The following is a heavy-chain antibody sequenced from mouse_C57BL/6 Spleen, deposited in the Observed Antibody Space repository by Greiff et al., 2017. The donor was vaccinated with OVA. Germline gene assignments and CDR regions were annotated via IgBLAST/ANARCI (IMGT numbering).Heavy chain of an antibody. Sequence: QVQLQQSGAELVKPGASVKLSCKASGYTFTSYWMHWVKQRPGQGLEWIGMIHPNSGSTNYNEKFKSKATLTVDKSSSTAYMQLSSLTSEDSAVYYCAREGATVVAGEMDYWGQGTSVTVSS. V-gene: IGHV1-64*01. CDR1: GYTFTSYW. CDR3: AREGATVVAGEMDY. CDR2: IHPNSGST. D-gene: IGHD1-1*01. J-gene: IGHJ4*01.